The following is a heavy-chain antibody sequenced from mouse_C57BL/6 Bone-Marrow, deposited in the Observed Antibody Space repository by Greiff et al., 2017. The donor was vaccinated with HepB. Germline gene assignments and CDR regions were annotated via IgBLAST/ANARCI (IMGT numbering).Heavy chain of an antibody. D-gene: IGHD1-1*01. Sequence: EVQLVESGGGLVKPGGSLKLSCAASGFTFSSYAMSWVRQTPEKRLEWVATISDGGSYTYYPDNVKGRFTISRDNAKNNLYLQMSHLKSEDTAMYYCASDYYGRGDYFDYWGQGTTLTVSS. J-gene: IGHJ2*01. CDR3: ASDYYGRGDYFDY. CDR1: GFTFSSYA. CDR2: ISDGGSYT. V-gene: IGHV5-4*01.